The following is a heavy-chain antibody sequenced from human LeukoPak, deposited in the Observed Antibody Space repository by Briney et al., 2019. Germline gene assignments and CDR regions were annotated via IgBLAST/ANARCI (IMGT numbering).Heavy chain of an antibody. J-gene: IGHJ4*02. Sequence: GGSLRLSCAASGFTFSSYSMNWVRQAPGKGLEWVSSISSSSSYIYYADSVKGRFTISRDNAKNPLYLQMNSLRAEDTAVYYCARDQSTMVRFFDYWGQGTLVTVSS. CDR3: ARDQSTMVRFFDY. CDR2: ISSSSSYI. D-gene: IGHD3-10*01. V-gene: IGHV3-21*01. CDR1: GFTFSSYS.